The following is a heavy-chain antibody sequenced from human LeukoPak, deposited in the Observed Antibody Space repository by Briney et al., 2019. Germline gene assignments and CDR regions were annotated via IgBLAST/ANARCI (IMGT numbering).Heavy chain of an antibody. V-gene: IGHV3-30*18. D-gene: IGHD6-19*01. CDR2: ISYDGSNK. CDR3: AKGMGSGWYPGGY. Sequence: PGRSLRLSCAASGFTFSNYGMHWVRQAAGKGLEWVAVISYDGSNKYYADSVKGRFTISRDNSKNTLYLQMNSLRGEDTAVYYCAKGMGSGWYPGGYWGQGTLVTVSS. J-gene: IGHJ4*02. CDR1: GFTFSNYG.